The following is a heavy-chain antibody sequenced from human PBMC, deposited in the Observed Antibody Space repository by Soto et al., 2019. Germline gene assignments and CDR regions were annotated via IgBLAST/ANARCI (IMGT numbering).Heavy chain of an antibody. CDR2: ISGSGDTA. D-gene: IGHD3-22*01. J-gene: IGHJ4*02. Sequence: EVQLLESGGDLVQPGGSLRLSCAASGFPFSAYVMTWVRRAPGRGLEWISAISGSGDTAYYAEPVKGRFTISRDNSRNTLYLKMNNLTVEDTAVYSCAKARFDSRGTFFRVGFYDVWGRGTLVTVST. CDR1: GFPFSAYV. V-gene: IGHV3-23*01. CDR3: AKARFDSRGTFFRVGFYDV.